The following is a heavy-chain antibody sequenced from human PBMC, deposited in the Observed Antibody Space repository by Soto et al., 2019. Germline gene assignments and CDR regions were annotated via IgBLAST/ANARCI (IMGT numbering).Heavy chain of an antibody. J-gene: IGHJ3*02. D-gene: IGHD2-15*01. CDR1: GGTFSSYA. CDR2: IIPIFGTA. CDR3: ARRYCSGGTCAFDI. V-gene: IGHV1-69*01. Sequence: VKVSCKASGGTFSSYAISWVRQAPGQGLEWMGGIIPIFGTANYAQKFQGRVTITADESTSTAYMELSSLRSEDTAVYYCARRYCSGGTCAFDIRGQGTMVTVSS.